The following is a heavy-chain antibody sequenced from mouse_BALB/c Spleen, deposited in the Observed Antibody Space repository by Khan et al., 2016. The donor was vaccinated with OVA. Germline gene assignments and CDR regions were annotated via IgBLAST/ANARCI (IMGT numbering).Heavy chain of an antibody. D-gene: IGHD1-1*02. J-gene: IGHJ1*01. V-gene: IGHV9-3-1*01. CDR3: ENGGYGDFAE. Sequence: QIQLVQSGPELKKPGETVKISCKASGYTFTNYGMNWVKQAPGKGLKWMGWINTYTGEPTYADDFKGRFAFSLETSASTAYLQINNLKNEDTASNFGENGGYGDFAEWGVGTTVTVSS. CDR2: INTYTGEP. CDR1: GYTFTNYG.